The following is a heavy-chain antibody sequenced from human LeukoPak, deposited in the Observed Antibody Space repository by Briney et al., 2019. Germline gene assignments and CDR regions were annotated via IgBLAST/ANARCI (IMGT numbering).Heavy chain of an antibody. J-gene: IGHJ4*02. V-gene: IGHV4-39*07. CDR3: ARGRYSSGYYRLDY. CDR1: GGSISSSNYD. D-gene: IGHD3-22*01. CDR2: INHSGST. Sequence: SETLSLTCTVSGGSISSSNYDWGWIRQPPGKGLEWIGEINHSGSTNYNPSLKSRVTISVDTSKNQFSLKLSSVTAADTAVYYCARGRYSSGYYRLDYWGQGTLVTVSS.